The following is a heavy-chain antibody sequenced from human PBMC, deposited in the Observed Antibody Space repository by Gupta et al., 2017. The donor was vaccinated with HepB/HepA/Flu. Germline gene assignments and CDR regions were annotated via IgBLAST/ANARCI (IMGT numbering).Heavy chain of an antibody. V-gene: IGHV3-23*01. CDR2: VSFSGDIT. CDR3: ARVAGSGWHMFDF. J-gene: IGHJ4*02. CDR1: EIIFSHCV. D-gene: IGHD6-19*01. Sequence: EVLLLESGGDLVQPGGSLRLSCAASEIIFSHCVMSWVRQAPGKGLEWVSTVSFSGDITYYADSVKGRFTISRDISKNTLYLQMNYLRAEDTAIYYCARVAGSGWHMFDFWGQGTLVTVSS.